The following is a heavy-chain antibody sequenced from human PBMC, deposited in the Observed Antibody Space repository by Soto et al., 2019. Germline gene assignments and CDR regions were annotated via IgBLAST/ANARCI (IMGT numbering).Heavy chain of an antibody. CDR3: VRRNEPYCFDY. V-gene: IGHV2-5*04. J-gene: IGHJ4*02. CDR2: VYGSDDK. CDR1: GFSLTTSAAA. Sequence: QITLQESGPPLVKPTQTLTLTCSFSGFSLTTSAAAVGWIRQPPGKALEWLAIVYGSDDKFYSPSLRSRLTINQDNSKDQVVLTLIDMDPVDTGTYFCVRRNEPYCFDYWGQGTLVTVSS. D-gene: IGHD1-1*01.